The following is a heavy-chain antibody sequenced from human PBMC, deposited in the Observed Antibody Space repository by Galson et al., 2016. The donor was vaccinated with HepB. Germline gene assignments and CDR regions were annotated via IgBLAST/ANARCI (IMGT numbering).Heavy chain of an antibody. CDR3: AGIYGSGTYGGNNWFDS. Sequence: QSGAEVKKPGESLRISCKGSGYSFTSYWIGWVRQMPGKGLEWMGINYPSDSDTRYSPSFQGQISISADKSISTAYLQWSSLEASDTAIYYCAGIYGSGTYGGNNWFDSWGQGTLVTVSS. J-gene: IGHJ5*01. CDR2: NYPSDSDT. CDR1: GYSFTSYW. D-gene: IGHD3-10*01. V-gene: IGHV5-51*01.